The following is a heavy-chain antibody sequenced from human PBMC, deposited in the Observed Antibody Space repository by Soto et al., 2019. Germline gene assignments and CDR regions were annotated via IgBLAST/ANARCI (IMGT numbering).Heavy chain of an antibody. V-gene: IGHV5-51*01. J-gene: IGHJ3*01. D-gene: IGHD3-9*01. CDR2: IYPFYPDH. CDR3: GRIFRGIVNGYLETFDV. Sequence: PGESLKISCKGSGYSFTSDWIFWVRQMPVKGLEFMGIIYPFYPDHRYSPSFQGHVTMSFYNSISTSYLQLISLRASNTAIYYCGRIFRGIVNGYLETFDVWGQGTMVTVSS. CDR1: GYSFTSDW.